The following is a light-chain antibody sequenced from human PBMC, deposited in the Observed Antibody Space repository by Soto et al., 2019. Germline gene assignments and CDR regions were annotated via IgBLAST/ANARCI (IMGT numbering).Light chain of an antibody. CDR3: QQYSSSPLT. J-gene: IGKJ4*01. V-gene: IGKV3-20*01. CDR2: GAS. Sequence: PGERATLSCRASQSVSSNLAWYQQKPGQAPRLLIYGASSRATGIPDRFSGSGSGTDFTLPISRLEPEDFAVYHCQQYSSSPLTFGGGTKVDIK. CDR1: QSVSSN.